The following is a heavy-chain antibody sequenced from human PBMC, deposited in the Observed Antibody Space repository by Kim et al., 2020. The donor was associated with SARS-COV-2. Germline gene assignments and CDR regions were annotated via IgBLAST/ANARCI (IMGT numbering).Heavy chain of an antibody. Sequence: YTDSVKGRFTISRDNSKNTLYLKMNSLRAEDTAVYYCARGCSCTSCYLDYWSQGTLFTVSS. D-gene: IGHD2-2*01. J-gene: IGHJ4*02. V-gene: IGHV3-33*01. CDR3: ARGCSCTSCYLDY.